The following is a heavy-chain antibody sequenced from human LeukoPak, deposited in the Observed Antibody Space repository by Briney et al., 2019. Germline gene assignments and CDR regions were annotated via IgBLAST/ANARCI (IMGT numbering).Heavy chain of an antibody. J-gene: IGHJ6*03. CDR3: ARATSDYYDSRDLFYYYYMDV. V-gene: IGHV3-30*03. Sequence: GGSLRLSCAASGFTFSSYGMHWVRQAPGKGLEWVAVISYDGSNKYYADSVKGRFTISRDNSKNTLYLQMNSLRAEDTAVYYCARATSDYYDSRDLFYYYYMDVWGKGTTVTVSS. D-gene: IGHD3-22*01. CDR2: ISYDGSNK. CDR1: GFTFSSYG.